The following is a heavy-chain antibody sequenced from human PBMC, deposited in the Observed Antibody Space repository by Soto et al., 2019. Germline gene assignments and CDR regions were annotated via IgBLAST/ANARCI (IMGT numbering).Heavy chain of an antibody. Sequence: QVQLQESGPGLVKPSQTLSLTCTVSGGSISSGGYYWSWIRQHPGKVLEWIGYIYYSGSTYYNPSRKRRVTISVDTSKNQCSLQLSAVTAADTAVYFCARGEVVVITNDIGTLYYYYCGMDVWGQGTTVTVSS. CDR3: ARGEVVVITNDIGTLYYYYCGMDV. D-gene: IGHD3-22*01. CDR2: IYYSGST. CDR1: GGSISSGGYY. V-gene: IGHV4-31*03. J-gene: IGHJ6*02.